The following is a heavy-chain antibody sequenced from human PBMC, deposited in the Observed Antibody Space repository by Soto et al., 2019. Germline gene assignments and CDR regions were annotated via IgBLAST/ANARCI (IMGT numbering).Heavy chain of an antibody. CDR1: GAPFSCYY. CDR3: ARGREIFGAVTPSEY. D-gene: IGHD3-3*01. CDR2: INHTGST. Sequence: PSETLSLTCAVYGAPFSCYYWTWIRQPPGKGLEWIGEINHTGSTKYNPSLKSRVTISLDTSKNQFSLSLRSVTAADTAVYYCARGREIFGAVTPSEYWGQGTQVTVSS. V-gene: IGHV4-34*01. J-gene: IGHJ1*01.